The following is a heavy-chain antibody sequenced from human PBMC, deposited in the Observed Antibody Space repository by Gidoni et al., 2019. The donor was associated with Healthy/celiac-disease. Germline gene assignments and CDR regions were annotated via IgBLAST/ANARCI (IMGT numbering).Heavy chain of an antibody. CDR3: ARFPCSSTSCYYGAFDY. J-gene: IGHJ4*02. CDR2: INPNSGGT. CDR1: GYTFTGYY. Sequence: QVQLVQSGAEVKKPGASVKVSCKASGYTFTGYYMHWVRQAPGQGLEWMGWINPNSGGTNYAQKFQGRVTMTRDTSISTAYMELSRLRSDDTAVYYCARFPCSSTSCYYGAFDYWGQGTLVTVSS. V-gene: IGHV1-2*02. D-gene: IGHD2-2*01.